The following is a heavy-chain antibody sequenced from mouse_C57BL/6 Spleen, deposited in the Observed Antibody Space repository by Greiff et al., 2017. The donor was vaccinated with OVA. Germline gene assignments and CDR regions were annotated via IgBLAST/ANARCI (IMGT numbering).Heavy chain of an antibody. CDR3: ARGRTVDY. CDR1: GYSITSGYY. Sequence: EVQLQESGPGLVKPSQSLSLTCPVTGYSITSGYYWNWIRQFPGNKLEWMGYISYDGSNNYNPSLKNRISITRDTSKNQFFLKLNSVTTEDTATYYCARGRTVDYWGQGTTLTVSS. V-gene: IGHV3-6*01. J-gene: IGHJ2*01. CDR2: ISYDGSN.